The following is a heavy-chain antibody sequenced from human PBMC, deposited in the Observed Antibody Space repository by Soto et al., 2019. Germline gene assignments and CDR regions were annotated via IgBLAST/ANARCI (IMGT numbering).Heavy chain of an antibody. CDR3: ARWYRGEMATIILGGSGMDV. D-gene: IGHD5-12*01. V-gene: IGHV1-46*01. CDR1: GYTFTSYY. CDR2: INPSGGST. J-gene: IGHJ6*02. Sequence: GASVKVSCKASGYTFTSYYMHWVRQAPGQGLEWMGIINPSGGSTSYAQKFQGRVTMTRDTSTSTVYMELSSLRSEDMAVYYCARWYRGEMATIILGGSGMDVWGQGTTVTVSS.